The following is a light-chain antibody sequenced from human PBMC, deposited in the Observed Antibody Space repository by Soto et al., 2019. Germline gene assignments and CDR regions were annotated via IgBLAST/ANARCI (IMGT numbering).Light chain of an antibody. V-gene: IGKV1-39*01. CDR2: AAS. CDR3: QQSSGIPYT. J-gene: IGKJ2*01. CDR1: QNIGTY. Sequence: DIQMTQSPASLSASVGDRVTVTCRASQNIGTYLNRYQQQPGKAPKLLIYAASTLQSGVPSRFSGSGSGTDFTLTISSLQPEDFATYYCQQSSGIPYTFGQGTKAEIK.